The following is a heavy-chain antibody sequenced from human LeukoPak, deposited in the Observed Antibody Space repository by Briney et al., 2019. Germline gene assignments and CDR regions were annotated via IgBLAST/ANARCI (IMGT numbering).Heavy chain of an antibody. CDR2: IYYSGST. V-gene: IGHV4-61*01. CDR3: AREGNYYDSSGYTKRFDY. CDR1: GGSVSSGSYY. D-gene: IGHD3-22*01. Sequence: SETLSLTCTVSGGSVSSGSYYWSWIRQPPGKGLEWIGYIYYSGSTNYNPSLKSRVTISVDTSKNQFSLKLSSVTAADTAVYYCAREGNYYDSSGYTKRFDYWGQGTLVTVSS. J-gene: IGHJ4*02.